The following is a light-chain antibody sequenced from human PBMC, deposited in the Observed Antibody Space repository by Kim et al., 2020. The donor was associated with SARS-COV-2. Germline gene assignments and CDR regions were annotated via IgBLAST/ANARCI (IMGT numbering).Light chain of an antibody. J-gene: IGLJ3*02. CDR2: DVS. Sequence: QSALTQPASVSGSPGQSITISCTGTSSDIGGYKYVSWYQQHSGKAPKLLIFDVSLRPSGVSYRFSGSKSGNTASLTIPGLQAEDEADYYCSSYTSTSPWVFGGGTQLTVL. V-gene: IGLV2-14*03. CDR1: SSDIGGYKY. CDR3: SSYTSTSPWV.